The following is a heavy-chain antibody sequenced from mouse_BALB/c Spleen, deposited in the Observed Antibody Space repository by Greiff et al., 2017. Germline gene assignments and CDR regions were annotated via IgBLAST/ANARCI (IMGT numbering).Heavy chain of an antibody. Sequence: EVMLVESGGGLVQPGGSRNLSCAASGFTFSSFGMHWVRQAPEKGLEWVAYISSGSSTIYYADTVKGRFTISRDNPKNTLFLQMTSLRSEDTAMYYCARSTTVPYFDYWGQGTTLTVSS. CDR1: GFTFSSFG. CDR3: ARSTTVPYFDY. D-gene: IGHD1-1*01. V-gene: IGHV5-17*02. CDR2: ISSGSSTI. J-gene: IGHJ2*01.